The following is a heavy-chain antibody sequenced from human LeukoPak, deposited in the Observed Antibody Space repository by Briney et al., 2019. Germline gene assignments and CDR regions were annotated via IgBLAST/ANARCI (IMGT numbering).Heavy chain of an antibody. CDR3: VKASYSDSWDFDY. Sequence: GGSLRLSCSASGFIFKTYAMHWVRQAPGKGLEHVSGISNHGITTYYADSVKGRFTISRDNSKNTLYLQMSNLRTEDTAVFYCVKASYSDSWDFDYWGQGILVTVSS. J-gene: IGHJ4*02. CDR2: ISNHGITT. D-gene: IGHD1-26*01. CDR1: GFIFKTYA. V-gene: IGHV3-64D*06.